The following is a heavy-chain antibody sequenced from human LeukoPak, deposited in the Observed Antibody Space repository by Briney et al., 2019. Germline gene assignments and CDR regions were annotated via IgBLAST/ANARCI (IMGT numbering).Heavy chain of an antibody. CDR3: ARDQGLLVVAGRFGY. CDR1: GFTFSSYS. D-gene: IGHD6-19*01. V-gene: IGHV3-21*01. J-gene: IGHJ4*02. CDR2: ISSSNGYI. Sequence: GGSLRLSCAASGFTFSSYSMNWVRQAPGKGLEWVSSISSSNGYIYNADSVKGRFTISRDNAKNSLYLQMNSLRAEDTAVYYCARDQGLLVVAGRFGYWGQGTLVTVSS.